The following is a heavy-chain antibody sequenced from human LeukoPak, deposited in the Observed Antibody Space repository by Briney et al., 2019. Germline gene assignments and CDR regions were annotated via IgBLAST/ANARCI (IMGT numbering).Heavy chain of an antibody. J-gene: IGHJ4*02. Sequence: GGSLRLSCTASGFSFSSYWMSWVRQAPGKGLKWVANINPDGSNMLYVDSVKGRFTISRDNAKNSLYLQMNNLRAEDTAVYFCVSGFLQWLYWGQGTLVTVSS. CDR3: VSGFLQWLY. CDR2: INPDGSNM. CDR1: GFSFSSYW. D-gene: IGHD3-3*01. V-gene: IGHV3-7*01.